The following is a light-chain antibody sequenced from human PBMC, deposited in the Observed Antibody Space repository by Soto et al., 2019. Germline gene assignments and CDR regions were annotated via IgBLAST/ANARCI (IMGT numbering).Light chain of an antibody. CDR2: GAS. V-gene: IGKV3-15*01. J-gene: IGKJ2*01. Sequence: EIVMPQSPATLSVSPGERATLSCRASQSVSSNLAWYQHKPGQAPRLLIYGASTRATGIPARFSGSGSGTEFTLTISSLQSEDFAVYYCQQYNNWPPRYTFGQGTKLDIK. CDR1: QSVSSN. CDR3: QQYNNWPPRYT.